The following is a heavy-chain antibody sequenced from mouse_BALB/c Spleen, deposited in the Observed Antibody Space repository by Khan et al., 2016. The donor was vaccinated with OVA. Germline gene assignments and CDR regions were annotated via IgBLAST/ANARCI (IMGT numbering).Heavy chain of an antibody. V-gene: IGHV1-4*01. D-gene: IGHD2-14*01. Sequence: QVQLKQSGAELARPGASVKMSCKASGYTFTSYTIHWIKLRPGQGLEWIGYINPSIGYTNYNQKFKDKATLTADKSSTTAYMELSSLTSDDSALYNCVRDGAYHRNDGWFAYWGQGTLVTVSA. J-gene: IGHJ3*01. CDR1: GYTFTSYT. CDR2: INPSIGYT. CDR3: VRDGAYHRNDGWFAY.